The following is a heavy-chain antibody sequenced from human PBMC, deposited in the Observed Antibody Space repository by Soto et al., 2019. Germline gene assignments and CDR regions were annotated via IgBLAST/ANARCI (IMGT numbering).Heavy chain of an antibody. D-gene: IGHD3-22*01. V-gene: IGHV1-24*01. CDR1: GYTLTELS. CDR2: FDPEDGET. J-gene: IGHJ5*02. Sequence: GASVKVSCKVSGYTLTELSMHWVRQAPGKGLEWMGGFDPEDGETIYAQKFQGRVTMTEDTSTDTAYMELSSLRSEDTAVYYCAAQFLYYYDSSGYYNWFDPWGQGTLVTVSS. CDR3: AAQFLYYYDSSGYYNWFDP.